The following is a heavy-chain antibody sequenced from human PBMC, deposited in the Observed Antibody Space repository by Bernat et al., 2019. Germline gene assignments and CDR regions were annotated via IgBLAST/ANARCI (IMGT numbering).Heavy chain of an antibody. V-gene: IGHV3-23*04. J-gene: IGHJ5*02. CDR2: LSGSGDTT. CDR3: ATQSSGGSRS. Sequence: EVQLVESGGGLVQPGGSLRLSCAASGFTFSSHAMSWVRQAPGKGLEWVSTLSGSGDTTYYADSVKGRFTVSRDNSKNTLYLQMNNLRAEDAAVYYCATQSSGGSRSWGQGTLVAVSS. D-gene: IGHD2-15*01. CDR1: GFTFSSHA.